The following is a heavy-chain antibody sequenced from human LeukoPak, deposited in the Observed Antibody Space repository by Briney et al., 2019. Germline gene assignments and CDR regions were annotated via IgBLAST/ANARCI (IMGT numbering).Heavy chain of an antibody. Sequence: SQTLSLTCTVSGGSISSYYWSWIRQPPGKGLEWIGYVYYSGSTNYNPSLKSRVTISVDTSKNQFSLKLTSVTAADTAVYYCARGDSGSFSQFDCWGQGTLVTVSS. J-gene: IGHJ4*02. CDR1: GGSISSYY. V-gene: IGHV4-59*01. CDR3: ARGDSGSFSQFDC. CDR2: VYYSGST. D-gene: IGHD1-26*01.